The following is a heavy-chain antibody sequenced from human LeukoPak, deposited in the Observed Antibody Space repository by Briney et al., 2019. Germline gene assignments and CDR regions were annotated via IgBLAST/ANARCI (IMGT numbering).Heavy chain of an antibody. V-gene: IGHV3-48*01. Sequence: GGSLRLSCAASGLTISSYSMNWVRQAPGKGLQWVSYISSSSSTIYYADSVKGRFTISRDNAKNSLYLQMNSLRAEDTAVYYCARDSESIVGATNYYYYMDVWGKGTTVTISS. D-gene: IGHD1-26*01. J-gene: IGHJ6*03. CDR3: ARDSESIVGATNYYYYMDV. CDR2: ISSSSSTI. CDR1: GLTISSYS.